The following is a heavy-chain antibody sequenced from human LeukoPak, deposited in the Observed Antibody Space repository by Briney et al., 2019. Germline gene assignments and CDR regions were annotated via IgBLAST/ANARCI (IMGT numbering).Heavy chain of an antibody. J-gene: IGHJ4*02. V-gene: IGHV3-48*03. Sequence: GGSPRLSCAVSGFTFSSYEMNWVRQAPGKGLEWVSYISSSGSTIYYADSVKGRFTISRDNAKNSLYLQMNSLRAEDTAVYYCARDLSVSGFDYWGQGTLVTVSS. CDR3: ARDLSVSGFDY. D-gene: IGHD5/OR15-5a*01. CDR1: GFTFSSYE. CDR2: ISSSGSTI.